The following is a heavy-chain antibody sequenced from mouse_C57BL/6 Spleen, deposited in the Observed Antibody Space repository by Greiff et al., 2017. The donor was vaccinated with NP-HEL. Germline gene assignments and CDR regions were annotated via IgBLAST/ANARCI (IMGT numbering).Heavy chain of an antibody. J-gene: IGHJ3*01. Sequence: VQLKESGPELVKPGASVKIPCKASGYTFTDYNMDWVKQSHGKSLEWIGDINPNNGGTIYNQKFKGKATLTVDKSSSTAYMELRSLTSEDTAVYYCARRGDVPFAYWGQGTLVTVSA. CDR2: INPNNGGT. V-gene: IGHV1-18*01. CDR3: ARRGDVPFAY. CDR1: GYTFTDYN. D-gene: IGHD3-3*01.